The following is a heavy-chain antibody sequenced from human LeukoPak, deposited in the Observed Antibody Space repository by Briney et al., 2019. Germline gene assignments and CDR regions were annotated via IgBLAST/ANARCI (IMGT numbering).Heavy chain of an antibody. CDR2: IYYSGST. D-gene: IGHD3-3*01. J-gene: IGHJ3*02. V-gene: IGHV4-59*01. CDR3: ARVGPYYDFWSGHDAFDI. Sequence: PSETLSLTCTVSGGSISSYYWSWIRQPPGKGLEWIGYIYYSGSTNYNPSLKSRVTISVDTSKNQFSLKLSSVTAADTAVYYCARVGPYYDFWSGHDAFDIWGQGTMVTVSS. CDR1: GGSISSYY.